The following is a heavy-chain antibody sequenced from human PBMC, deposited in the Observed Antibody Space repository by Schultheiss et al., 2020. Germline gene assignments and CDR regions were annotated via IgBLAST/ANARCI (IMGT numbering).Heavy chain of an antibody. V-gene: IGHV3-23*01. D-gene: IGHD3-22*01. CDR2: LSGGGISA. CDR3: AKANSAYLGPKYYFDS. Sequence: GGSLRLSCAASGFTFSIYAMTWVRQAPGKGLEWVSTLSGGGISAFYADSVKGRFTISSDTSKSTLFLLMNSLRAEDTAVYYCAKANSAYLGPKYYFDSWGQGALVNVDS. J-gene: IGHJ4*02. CDR1: GFTFSIYA.